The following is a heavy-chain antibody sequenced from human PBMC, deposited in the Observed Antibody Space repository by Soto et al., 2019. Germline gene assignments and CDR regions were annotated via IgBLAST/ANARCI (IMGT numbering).Heavy chain of an antibody. Sequence: ALETLSLTCTVSGGSISSYYWSWIRQPPGKGLEWIGYIYYSGSTNYNPSLKSRVTISVDTSKNQFSLKLSSVTAADTAVYYCARAGCSGGSCPNYYYYGMDVWGQGTTVTVSS. D-gene: IGHD2-15*01. CDR2: IYYSGST. V-gene: IGHV4-59*01. CDR1: GGSISSYY. J-gene: IGHJ6*02. CDR3: ARAGCSGGSCPNYYYYGMDV.